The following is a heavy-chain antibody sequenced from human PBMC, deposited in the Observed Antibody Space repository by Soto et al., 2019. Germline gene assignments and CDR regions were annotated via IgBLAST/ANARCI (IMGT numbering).Heavy chain of an antibody. Sequence: EVQLVESGGGLVQPGRSLRLSCAASGFTFDDYAMHWVRQAPGKGLEWVSGISWNSGSIDYADSVKGRFTISRDNAKNSLYLQMNSRRAEDTALYYCAKGGYNGYSYLDYWGQGTLVTVSS. CDR1: GFTFDDYA. CDR3: AKGGYNGYSYLDY. CDR2: ISWNSGSI. D-gene: IGHD1-7*01. J-gene: IGHJ4*02. V-gene: IGHV3-9*01.